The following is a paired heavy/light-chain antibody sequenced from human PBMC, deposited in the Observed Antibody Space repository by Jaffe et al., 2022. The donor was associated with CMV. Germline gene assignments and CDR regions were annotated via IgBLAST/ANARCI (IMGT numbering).Heavy chain of an antibody. CDR3: ARGEILGATDWGWFDS. J-gene: IGHJ5*01. CDR2: IYLGDSHT. CDR1: RDSFTTDW. V-gene: IGHV5-51*01. D-gene: IGHD1-26*01. Sequence: EVQLVQSGAEVKKPGESLKISCKGSRDSFTTDWIGWVRQMPGKGLEWMGIIYLGDSHTRYSPAFQGQVTISADKSIRTAYVQWRTLKASDTAMYYCARGEILGATDWGWFDSWGQGTLVTVSS.
Light chain of an antibody. V-gene: IGLV3-25*03. CDR1: VLPNQY. CDR2: KDH. J-gene: IGLJ3*02. CDR3: QAADNSGTWV. Sequence: SNGLTQPPSVSVSPGQTARITCSGDVLPNQYASWYQQKPGQAPVLVICKDHERPSGIPERFSGSNSGTIVTLTISGVQAADEADYYCQAADNSGTWVFGGGTKLTVL.